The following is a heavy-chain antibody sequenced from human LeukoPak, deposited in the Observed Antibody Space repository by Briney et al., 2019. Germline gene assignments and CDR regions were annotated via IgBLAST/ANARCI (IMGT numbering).Heavy chain of an antibody. Sequence: SQTLSLTCTVSGVSISSYYCSWIRQPPGKGLEWIGYISTSGSTDYSPSLKSRVTISVDRSKNQCSLNLSSVTAADTAVYYCAGHDEGSGWYRSYIDLWGRGTLVIVSS. D-gene: IGHD6-19*01. V-gene: IGHV4-4*09. CDR1: GVSISSYY. J-gene: IGHJ2*01. CDR3: AGHDEGSGWYRSYIDL. CDR2: ISTSGST.